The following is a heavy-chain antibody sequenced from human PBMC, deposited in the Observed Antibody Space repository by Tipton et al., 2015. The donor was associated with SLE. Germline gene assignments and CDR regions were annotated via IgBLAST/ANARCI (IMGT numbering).Heavy chain of an antibody. CDR1: GGSITTRSYY. Sequence: TLSLTCIVSGGSITTRSYYWGWIRQPPGKGLEWIASISYSGATYYNPSLKSRVIISLDTSRNHFSLKLTSVTAADTAVYYCARDSSGMGYYWLDPWGQGTLVTVSS. J-gene: IGHJ5*02. V-gene: IGHV4-39*07. CDR2: ISYSGAT. D-gene: IGHD3-10*01. CDR3: ARDSSGMGYYWLDP.